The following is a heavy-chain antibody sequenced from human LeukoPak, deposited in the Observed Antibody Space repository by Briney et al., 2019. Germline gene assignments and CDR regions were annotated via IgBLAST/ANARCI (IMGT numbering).Heavy chain of an antibody. J-gene: IGHJ4*02. V-gene: IGHV3-30*02. CDR3: AKSRWELRFVLDY. D-gene: IGHD1-26*01. CDR2: IRYDGSNK. Sequence: PGGSLRLSCAASGFTFSSHGMHWVRQAPGKGLEWVAFIRYDGSNKYYADSVKGRFTISRDNSKNTLYLQMNSLRAEDTAVYYCAKSRWELRFVLDYWGQGTLVTVSS. CDR1: GFTFSSHG.